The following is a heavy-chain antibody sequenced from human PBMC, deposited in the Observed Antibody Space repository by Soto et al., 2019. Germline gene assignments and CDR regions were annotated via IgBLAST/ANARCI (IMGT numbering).Heavy chain of an antibody. D-gene: IGHD2-15*01. V-gene: IGHV1-69*02. J-gene: IGHJ4*02. CDR3: AGGYCSGGSCYPIDY. CDR2: IIPILGIA. Sequence: SVKVSCKASGGTFSSYTISWVRQAPGQGLEWMGRIIPILGIANYAQKFQGRVTITADESTSTAYMELSSLRSEDTAVYYCAGGYCSGGSCYPIDYWGQGTLVTVSS. CDR1: GGTFSSYT.